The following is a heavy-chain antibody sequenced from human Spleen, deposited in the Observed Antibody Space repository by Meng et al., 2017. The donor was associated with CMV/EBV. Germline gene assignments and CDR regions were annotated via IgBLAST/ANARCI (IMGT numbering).Heavy chain of an antibody. CDR1: GFTFSSYA. CDR3: ARGGGAARLIDY. J-gene: IGHJ4*02. V-gene: IGHV3-30-3*01. CDR2: ISYDGSNK. Sequence: GESLKISCAASGFTFSSYAMHWVRQAPGKGLEWVAVISYDGSNKYYADSVKGRFTISRDNSKNTLYLQMNSLRAEDTAVYYCARGGGAARLIDYWGQGTLVTVSS. D-gene: IGHD6-6*01.